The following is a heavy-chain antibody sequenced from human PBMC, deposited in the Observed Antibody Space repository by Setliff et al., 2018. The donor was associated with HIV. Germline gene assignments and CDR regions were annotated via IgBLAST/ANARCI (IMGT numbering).Heavy chain of an antibody. D-gene: IGHD5-18*01. CDR3: ARNTLGYGAHFDN. CDR1: GGSISSRTDY. Sequence: SETLSLTCTVSGGSISSRTDYWAWIRQPPGKGLEWIGSIYYSGGSSYNPSLKSRVTMSVDTSINHFSLRLHSVTAADSAVYYCARNTLGYGAHFDNWGQGILVTVSS. V-gene: IGHV4-39*02. CDR2: IYYSGGS. J-gene: IGHJ4*02.